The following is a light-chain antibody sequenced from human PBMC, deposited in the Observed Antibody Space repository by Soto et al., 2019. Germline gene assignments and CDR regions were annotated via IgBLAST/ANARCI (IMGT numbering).Light chain of an antibody. J-gene: IGKJ5*01. Sequence: EIVLTQSPATLSLSPVERATLSCRASQSVSTYLAWYQQKPGQAPRLLIYDASNRATGIPARFSGSGSGADFTLTISSLEPEDFAVYFCQQRISWPPTFGQGTRLEIK. CDR3: QQRISWPPT. V-gene: IGKV3-11*01. CDR2: DAS. CDR1: QSVSTY.